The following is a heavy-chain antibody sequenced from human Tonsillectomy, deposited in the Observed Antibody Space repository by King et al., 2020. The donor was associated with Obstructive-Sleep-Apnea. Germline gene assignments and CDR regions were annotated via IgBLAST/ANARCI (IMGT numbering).Heavy chain of an antibody. CDR1: GSSISSYY. D-gene: IGHD3-22*01. Sequence: HVQLQESGPGLVKPSETLSLTCTVSGSSISSYYWSWIRQPPGKALEWIGYIYDSANTDSNPSLKSRVTILADTPKNQFSLKLSSVTAADTAVYYCARGYTYDSSGFYSPFDYWGQGTLVTVSS. J-gene: IGHJ4*02. CDR2: IYDSANT. CDR3: ARGYTYDSSGFYSPFDY. V-gene: IGHV4-59*01.